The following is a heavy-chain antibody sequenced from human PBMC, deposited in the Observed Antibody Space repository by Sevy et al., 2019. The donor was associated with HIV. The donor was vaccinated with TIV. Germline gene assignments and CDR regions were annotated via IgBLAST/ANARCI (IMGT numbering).Heavy chain of an antibody. V-gene: IGHV1-18*01. J-gene: IGHJ3*02. CDR2: ISAYNGNT. CDR1: GYTFTSYG. Sequence: ASVKFSCKASGYTFTSYGISWVRQAPGQGLEWMGWISAYNGNTNYAQKLQGRVTMTTDTSTSTAYMELRSMRSDDTAVYYCARGYYDSSVEAFDIWGQGTMVTVSS. D-gene: IGHD3-22*01. CDR3: ARGYYDSSVEAFDI.